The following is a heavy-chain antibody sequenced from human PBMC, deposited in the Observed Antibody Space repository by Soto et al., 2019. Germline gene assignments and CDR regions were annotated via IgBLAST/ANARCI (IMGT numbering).Heavy chain of an antibody. CDR2: MNPYSGNT. CDR3: ARTRFGAVAGT. D-gene: IGHD6-19*01. V-gene: IGHV1-8*01. J-gene: IGHJ5*02. CDR1: GYTFTSYD. Sequence: QVQLVQSGAEVKKPGASVKVSCKTSGYTFTSYDIHWVRQATGQGPEWMGWMNPYSGNTVYAQKFQGRIIMTSNTSMSTAYMALSSLRSEDTAVYYCARTRFGAVAGTWGQGTLVTVSS.